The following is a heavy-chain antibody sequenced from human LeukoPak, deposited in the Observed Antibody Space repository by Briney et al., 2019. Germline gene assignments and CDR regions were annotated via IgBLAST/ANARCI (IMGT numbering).Heavy chain of an antibody. J-gene: IGHJ4*02. CDR3: ARASYSYDINGWVPFDY. CDR2: IYHSGST. Sequence: SETLSLTCTVSGGSVIRSSDLWVWIRQPPGKGLEWIGSIYHSGSTYYNPSLKSRVTILVDTSKNQFSLKLSSVTAADTAVYYCARASYSYDINGWVPFDYWGQGTLVTVSS. CDR1: GGSVIRSSDL. D-gene: IGHD3-22*01. V-gene: IGHV4-39*07.